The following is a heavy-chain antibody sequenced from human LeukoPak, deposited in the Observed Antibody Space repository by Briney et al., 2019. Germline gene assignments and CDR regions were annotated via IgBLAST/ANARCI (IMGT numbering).Heavy chain of an antibody. D-gene: IGHD3-9*01. CDR1: GFTVSSNY. J-gene: IGHJ3*02. CDR3: ARDWPYYDILTGYYIGEAFDI. V-gene: IGHV3-53*01. Sequence: GGSLRLSCAASGFTVSSNYMSWVRQAPGKGLEWVSVIYSGGNTYYADSVKGRFTISRDNSKNTLYLQMNSLRAEDTAVYYCARDWPYYDILTGYYIGEAFDIWGQGTMVTVSS. CDR2: IYSGGNT.